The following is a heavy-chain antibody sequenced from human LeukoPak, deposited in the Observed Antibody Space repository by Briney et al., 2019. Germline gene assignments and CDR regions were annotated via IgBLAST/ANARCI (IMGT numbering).Heavy chain of an antibody. V-gene: IGHV1-46*01. CDR2: INPSGGST. CDR3: ARDFDSFIVVVPAAKGFGEFDP. J-gene: IGHJ5*02. CDR1: GGTFSRYA. D-gene: IGHD2-2*01. Sequence: ASVTVSCTASGGTFSRYAISWVRQAPGQGLEWMGIINPSGGSTSYAQKFQGRVAMTRDTSTSTVYMELSSLRSEDTAVYYCARDFDSFIVVVPAAKGFGEFDPWGQGTLVTVSS.